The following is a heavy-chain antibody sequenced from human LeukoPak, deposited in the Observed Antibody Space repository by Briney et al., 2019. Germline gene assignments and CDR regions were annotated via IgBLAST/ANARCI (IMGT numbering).Heavy chain of an antibody. CDR3: ASLSGLTGYYFDY. Sequence: EESLKISCQGSGYSFTSYWIGWVRQMPGKGLEWMGIIYPGDSDTRYSPSFQGQVTISADKSISTAYLQWSSLKASDTAMYYCASLSGLTGYYFDYWGQGTLVTVSS. D-gene: IGHD1-14*01. J-gene: IGHJ4*02. CDR2: IYPGDSDT. V-gene: IGHV5-51*01. CDR1: GYSFTSYW.